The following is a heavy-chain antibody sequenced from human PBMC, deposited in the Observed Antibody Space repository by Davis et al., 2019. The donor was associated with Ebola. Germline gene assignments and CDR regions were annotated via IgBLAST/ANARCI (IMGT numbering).Heavy chain of an antibody. V-gene: IGHV3-74*01. Sequence: HTGGSLRLSCAASGFTFSSYWMHWVRQAPGKGLVWVSRINSDGSSTSYADSVKGRFTISRDNAKNTLYLQMNSLRAEDTAVYYCARARRPDYYDSSGYYYPGDYWGQGTLVTVSS. CDR2: INSDGSST. CDR3: ARARRPDYYDSSGYYYPGDY. J-gene: IGHJ4*02. CDR1: GFTFSSYW. D-gene: IGHD3-22*01.